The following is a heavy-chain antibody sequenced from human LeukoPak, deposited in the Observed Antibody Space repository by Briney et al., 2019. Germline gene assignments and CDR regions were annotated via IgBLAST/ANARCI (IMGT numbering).Heavy chain of an antibody. CDR1: GGSFSDYC. Sequence: AETLSLTCAVYGGSFSDYCWSWLRQPPGKGLEWIGEINHSGNTNYNPSLKSRITISVDTSKNQFSLKLSSVTAADTAVYYCAVRLWFGELSANWFDPWGQGTLVTVSS. CDR2: INHSGNT. V-gene: IGHV4-34*01. J-gene: IGHJ5*02. D-gene: IGHD3-10*01. CDR3: AVRLWFGELSANWFDP.